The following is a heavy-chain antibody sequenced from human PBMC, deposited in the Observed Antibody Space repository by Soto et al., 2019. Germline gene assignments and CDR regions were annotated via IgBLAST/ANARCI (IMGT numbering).Heavy chain of an antibody. CDR2: IYWDDDQ. D-gene: IGHD2-8*01. V-gene: IGHV2-5*02. Sequence: QITLKESGPTLVRPTQTLTLTCTFSGFSVNTSGVGVGWIRQAPGEAPEWLGVIYWDDDQRYSPALRSRLTITKDTSKNQVVLTMTNMNPVDAGTYYCARRRIYNGYDSWGQGTLLTVSS. J-gene: IGHJ4*02. CDR1: GFSVNTSGVG. CDR3: ARRRIYNGYDS.